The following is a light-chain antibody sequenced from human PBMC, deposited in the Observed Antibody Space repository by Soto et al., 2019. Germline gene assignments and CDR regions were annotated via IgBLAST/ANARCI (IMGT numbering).Light chain of an antibody. V-gene: IGKV3-20*01. CDR2: GTS. Sequence: EFVLTQSPGTLSLSPGERATLSCRARQSVSSSSLAWYQQRPGQAPRLLLYGTSSRATGIPDRFSGSGSGTDFTLTISRLEPEDFAVYFCQRYGSSPLITFGQGTRLENK. CDR1: QSVSSSS. J-gene: IGKJ5*01. CDR3: QRYGSSPLIT.